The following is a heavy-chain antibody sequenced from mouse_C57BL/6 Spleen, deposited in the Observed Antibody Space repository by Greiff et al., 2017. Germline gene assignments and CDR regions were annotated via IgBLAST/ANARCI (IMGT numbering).Heavy chain of an antibody. V-gene: IGHV1-82*01. CDR2: IYPGDGDT. CDR1: GYAFSSSW. Sequence: VQLQQSGPELVKPGASVQISCKASGYAFSSSWMNWVKQRPGTGLEWIGRIYPGDGDTNYNGKFKGKATLTADKYSSTAYMQLSSLTSEDSAVYFCARGYFDYWGQGTTLTVSS. CDR3: ARGYFDY. J-gene: IGHJ2*01.